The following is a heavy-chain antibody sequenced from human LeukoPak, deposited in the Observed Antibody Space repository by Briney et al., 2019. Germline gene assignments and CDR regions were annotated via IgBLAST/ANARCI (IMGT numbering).Heavy chain of an antibody. V-gene: IGHV4-59*01. CDR2: IYYSGST. J-gene: IGHJ6*02. CDR1: GGSISSYY. CDR3: ARIRVLRYFDWSPPYYYYYGMDV. Sequence: SETLSLTCTVSGGSISSYYWSWIRQPPGKGLEWIGYIYYSGSTNYNPSLKSRVTISVDTSKNQFSLKLSSVTAADTAVYYCARIRVLRYFDWSPPYYYYYGMDVWGQGTTVTVSS. D-gene: IGHD3-9*01.